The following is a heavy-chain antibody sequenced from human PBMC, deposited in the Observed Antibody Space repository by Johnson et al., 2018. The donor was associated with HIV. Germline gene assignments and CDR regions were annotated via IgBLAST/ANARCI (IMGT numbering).Heavy chain of an antibody. D-gene: IGHD3-16*01. CDR1: GFMFDDYA. CDR3: ARGRGGDPIAFDI. CDR2: ISWNSGSI. Sequence: VQLVESGGGVVQPGRSLRLSCAASGFMFDDYAIHWVRQAPGKGLEWVSGISWNSGSIGYADSVKGRFTISRDNAKNSLYLVMKSLRDEDTALYFGARGRGGDPIAFDIWGQGTMVTVSS. J-gene: IGHJ3*02. V-gene: IGHV3-9*01.